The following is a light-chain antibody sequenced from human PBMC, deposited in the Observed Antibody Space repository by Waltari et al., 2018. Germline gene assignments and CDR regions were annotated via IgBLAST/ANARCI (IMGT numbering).Light chain of an antibody. CDR3: QSSDTNCTHV. Sequence: SYELTQPPSVSVSPGQPARITCPGDALATQYVYWYQQKPGQPPVFMIYKDTERPSGIPERFSGSSSGTTVTLTISGVQAEDEADYYCQSSDTNCTHVFGIGTKVTVL. CDR1: ALATQY. J-gene: IGLJ1*01. CDR2: KDT. V-gene: IGLV3-25*03.